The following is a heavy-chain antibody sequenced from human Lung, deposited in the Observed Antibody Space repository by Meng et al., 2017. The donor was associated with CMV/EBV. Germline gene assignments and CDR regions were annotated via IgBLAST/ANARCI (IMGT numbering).Heavy chain of an antibody. J-gene: IGHJ6*02. Sequence: SXTVSGGSISSYYWSWIRQPPGKGLEWIGYIYYSGSTNYNPSLKSRVTISVDTSKNQFSLKLSSVTAADTAVYYCARDLGYCSSTSCYYYYGMDVWGQGTTVXVSS. CDR3: ARDLGYCSSTSCYYYYGMDV. D-gene: IGHD2-2*01. CDR2: IYYSGST. CDR1: GGSISSYY. V-gene: IGHV4-59*01.